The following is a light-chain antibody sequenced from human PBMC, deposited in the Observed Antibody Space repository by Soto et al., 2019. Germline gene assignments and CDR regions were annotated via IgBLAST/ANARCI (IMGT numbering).Light chain of an antibody. CDR3: QHYGDSSWT. CDR1: RSVSDTL. CDR2: GTS. J-gene: IGKJ1*01. Sequence: EIVLTPSPGTLSLSPGERATLSCSADRSVSDTLLTWFQQKPGQAPRLLIFGTSNRAPGIPDRFSGSGSGTDFTLTISRLEPDDFAVYYCQHYGDSSWTFGQGTKVEIK. V-gene: IGKV3-20*01.